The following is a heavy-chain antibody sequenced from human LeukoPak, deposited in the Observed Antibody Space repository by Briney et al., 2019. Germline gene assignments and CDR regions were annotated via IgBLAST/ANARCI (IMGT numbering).Heavy chain of an antibody. CDR1: GGTFSSYA. J-gene: IGHJ4*02. CDR3: ARDADGDYGDY. CDR2: IIPIFGTA. D-gene: IGHD4-17*01. Sequence: ASVKVSCKASGGTFSSYAISWVRQAPGQGLEWMGGIIPIFGTANYAQKFQGRVTITADKSTSTAYMELRSLRSDDTAVYYCARDADGDYGDYWGQGTLVTVSS. V-gene: IGHV1-69*06.